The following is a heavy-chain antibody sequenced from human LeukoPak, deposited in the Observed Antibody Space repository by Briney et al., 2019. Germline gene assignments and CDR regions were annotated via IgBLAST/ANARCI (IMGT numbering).Heavy chain of an antibody. D-gene: IGHD3-10*01. V-gene: IGHV1-2*04. CDR2: INPNSGGT. CDR1: GYTFTGYY. Sequence: ASVKVSCKASGYTFTGYYMHRVRQAPGQGLEWMGWINPNSGGTNYAQKFQGWVTMTRDTSISTAYMELSRLRSDDTAVYYCARVRSPMVRGSDYGMDVWGQGTTVTVSS. J-gene: IGHJ6*02. CDR3: ARVRSPMVRGSDYGMDV.